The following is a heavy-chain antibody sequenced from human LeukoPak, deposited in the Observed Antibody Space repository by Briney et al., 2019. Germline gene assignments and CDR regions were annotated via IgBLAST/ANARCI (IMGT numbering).Heavy chain of an antibody. Sequence: PGGSLRLSCAASGFGFNDAAMTWVRQAPGKGLEWVSLVSSSGANTYYADSVKGRFTSSRDNSKNTLFLQMNSLRAEDTAMYYCVKDIQVTYWGQGTLVTVSS. J-gene: IGHJ4*02. CDR1: GFGFNDAA. CDR3: VKDIQVTY. CDR2: VSSSGANT. V-gene: IGHV3-23*01. D-gene: IGHD4-23*01.